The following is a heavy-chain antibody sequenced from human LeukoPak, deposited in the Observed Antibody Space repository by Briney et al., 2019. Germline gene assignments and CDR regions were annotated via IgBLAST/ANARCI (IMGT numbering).Heavy chain of an antibody. D-gene: IGHD6-19*01. CDR3: ATELAGWATVGK. V-gene: IGHV1-2*02. CDR1: GYTFTGYY. Sequence: ASVKVSCKASGYTFTGYYMHWVRQAPGQGLEWMGWINPNSGGTNYAQKFQGRVTMTEDKSTDTAYMELSRLKSEDTAVYYCATELAGWATVGKWGQGTLVTVSA. J-gene: IGHJ4*02. CDR2: INPNSGGT.